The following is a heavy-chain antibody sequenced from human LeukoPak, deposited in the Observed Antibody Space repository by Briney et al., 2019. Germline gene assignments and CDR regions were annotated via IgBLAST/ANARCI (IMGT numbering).Heavy chain of an antibody. CDR1: GGSISSYY. Sequence: SETLSLTCTVSGGSISSYYWSWIRQPPGKGLEWIGYIYHSGSTKYNPSLKSRVTISVDTSKNQFSLKLSSVTAADTAVYYCARYIALMVRGAKPGFDYWGQGTLVTVSS. D-gene: IGHD3-10*01. CDR3: ARYIALMVRGAKPGFDY. CDR2: IYHSGST. V-gene: IGHV4-59*08. J-gene: IGHJ4*02.